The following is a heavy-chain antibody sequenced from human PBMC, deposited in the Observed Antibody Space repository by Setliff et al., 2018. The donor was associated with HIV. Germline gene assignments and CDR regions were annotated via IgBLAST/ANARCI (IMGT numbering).Heavy chain of an antibody. J-gene: IGHJ4*02. Sequence: GGSLRLTCTGSGFTFSNAWMSWVRKGPGKGMEWVGRSKSKTDGGTTDYAAPVKGRFTISRDDSKNTLYLQMNSLETEDTVVYYGGYRPDWGQGTLVTVSS. CDR3: GYRPD. D-gene: IGHD5-18*01. CDR1: GFTFSNAW. CDR2: SKSKTDGGTT. V-gene: IGHV3-15*01.